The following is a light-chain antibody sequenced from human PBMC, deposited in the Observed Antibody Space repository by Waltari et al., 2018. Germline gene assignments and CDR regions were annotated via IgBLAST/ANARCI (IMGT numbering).Light chain of an antibody. J-gene: IGKJ4*01. V-gene: IGKV2D-29*01. CDR1: QSLLHSDGKTH. CDR2: EFS. CDR3: MQNIQIPVS. Sequence: DIVMTQTPLSLSVTPGQAASISCKSSQSLLHSDGKTHLYWYLQKPGQPPQLLIYEFSNRFSGVPERFSGGGSGTYFTLKISRVEAEDVGLYYCMQNIQIPVSFGGGTKVEIK.